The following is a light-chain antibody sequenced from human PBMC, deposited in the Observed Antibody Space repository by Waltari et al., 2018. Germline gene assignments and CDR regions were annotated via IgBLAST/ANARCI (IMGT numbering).Light chain of an antibody. Sequence: PGERATLSCRASQSVSSHLAWYQQKPGQAPRLLIYDASNRATGIPARFSGSGSGTDFTLTISSLEPEDFAVYYCQQRSNWPPYTFGQGTKLEIK. J-gene: IGKJ2*01. CDR1: QSVSSH. V-gene: IGKV3-11*01. CDR2: DAS. CDR3: QQRSNWPPYT.